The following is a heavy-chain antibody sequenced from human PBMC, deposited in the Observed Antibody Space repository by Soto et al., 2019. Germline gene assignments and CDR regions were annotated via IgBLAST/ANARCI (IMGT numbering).Heavy chain of an antibody. CDR1: GGSISSSSYY. Sequence: SETLSLTCTVSGGSISSSSYYWGWIRQPPGKGLEWIGSIYYSGSTYYNPSLKSRVTISVDTSKNQFSLKLSSVTAADTAVYYCARSGPIVLMVYAHTFNFDYWGQGTLVTVSS. J-gene: IGHJ4*02. D-gene: IGHD2-8*01. CDR3: ARSGPIVLMVYAHTFNFDY. CDR2: IYYSGST. V-gene: IGHV4-39*01.